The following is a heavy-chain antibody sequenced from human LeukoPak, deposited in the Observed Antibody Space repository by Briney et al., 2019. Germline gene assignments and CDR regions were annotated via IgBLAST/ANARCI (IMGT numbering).Heavy chain of an antibody. CDR1: GGSVNSFY. D-gene: IGHD2-21*02. Sequence: PSETLSLTCTVSGGSVNSFYWNWFGQPAAKGLEWIGRVFPTGTTNYNPSLKSRATISVDRSKNQFSLELNSVTAADTAVYYCARAGVVVPDVPLIDRYYYQLDVSGKRTTVIVSS. J-gene: IGHJ6*03. CDR2: VFPTGTT. CDR3: ARAGVVVPDVPLIDRYYYQLDV. V-gene: IGHV4-4*07.